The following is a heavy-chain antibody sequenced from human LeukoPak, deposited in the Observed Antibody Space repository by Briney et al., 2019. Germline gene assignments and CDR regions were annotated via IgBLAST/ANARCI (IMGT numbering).Heavy chain of an antibody. D-gene: IGHD3-9*01. CDR1: GYIFTSYF. CDR2: INPNSGGT. CDR3: ARSPHILTGENFDY. Sequence: ASVKVSCKASGYIFTSYFMHWVRQAPGQGLEWMGWINPNSGGTNYAQKFQGRVTMTRDTSISTAYMELSRLRSDDTAVYYCARSPHILTGENFDYWGQGTLVTVSS. J-gene: IGHJ4*02. V-gene: IGHV1-2*02.